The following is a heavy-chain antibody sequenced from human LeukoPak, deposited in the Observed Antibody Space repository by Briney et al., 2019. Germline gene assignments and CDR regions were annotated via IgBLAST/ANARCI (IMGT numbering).Heavy chain of an antibody. Sequence: ASVNVSYKTSGYTFPTYFMHWVRQAPGQGREGMGYIKPTSGVTNYAQTFRGRVTMTWATSISTAYIELSGLTSDDTAIYYCARPTYCGSNCYFNFDYWGQGTLVPVSS. CDR1: GYTFPTYF. D-gene: IGHD2-21*02. V-gene: IGHV1-2*02. CDR2: IKPTSGVT. CDR3: ARPTYCGSNCYFNFDY. J-gene: IGHJ4*02.